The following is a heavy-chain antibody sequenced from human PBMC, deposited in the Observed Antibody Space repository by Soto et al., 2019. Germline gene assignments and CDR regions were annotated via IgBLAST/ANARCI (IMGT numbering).Heavy chain of an antibody. CDR2: IYYSGST. V-gene: IGHV4-39*07. J-gene: IGHJ6*02. D-gene: IGHD5-12*01. Sequence: SETLSLTCTVSGGSISSSSYYWGWIRQPPGKGLEWIGSIYYSGSTYYNPSLKSRVTISVDTSKNQFSLKLSSVTAADTAVYYCELGYDYYYYGMDVWGQGTTVTVSS. CDR1: GGSISSSSYY. CDR3: ELGYDYYYYGMDV.